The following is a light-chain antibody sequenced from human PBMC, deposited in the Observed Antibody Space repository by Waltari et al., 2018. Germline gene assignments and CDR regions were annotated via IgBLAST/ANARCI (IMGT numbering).Light chain of an antibody. J-gene: IGLJ1*01. V-gene: IGLV2-14*03. Sequence: QSALTQPASVSGSPGQSITVSCTGTSSDIGTYNYVSWYQQHPGKAPKLMIYAVSSRPAGVSNRFSGSKSGNTASLTISGLQAEDEADYYCDSKSSSSPHVFGTGTKVTVL. CDR1: SSDIGTYNY. CDR3: DSKSSSSPHV. CDR2: AVS.